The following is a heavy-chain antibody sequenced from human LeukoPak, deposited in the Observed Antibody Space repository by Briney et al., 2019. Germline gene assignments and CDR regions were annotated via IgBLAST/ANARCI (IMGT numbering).Heavy chain of an antibody. V-gene: IGHV3-7*03. CDR3: ARGGGLDV. D-gene: IGHD3-16*01. CDR1: GVTLSSYA. J-gene: IGHJ6*02. CDR2: IHHNGNVN. Sequence: GGSLRLSCAASGVTLSSYAMSWARQAPGKGLEWVASIHHNGNVNYYVDSVKGRFTISRDTAKNSLYLQMSNLRAEDTAVYFCARGGGLDVWGQGATVTVSS.